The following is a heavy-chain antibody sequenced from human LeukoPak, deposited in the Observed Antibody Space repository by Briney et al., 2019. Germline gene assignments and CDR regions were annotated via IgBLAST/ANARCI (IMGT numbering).Heavy chain of an antibody. J-gene: IGHJ6*02. Sequence: PSETLSLTCTVSGGSISSYDWTWIRQPAEKGLEWIGRIYTSGSTNYNPSLKSRVTMSVDTSKNQFSLKLSSVTAADTAVYYCARLGYSYGNMPDYYYGMDVWGQGTTVTVSS. V-gene: IGHV4-4*07. CDR1: GGSISSYD. CDR3: ARLGYSYGNMPDYYYGMDV. CDR2: IYTSGST. D-gene: IGHD5-18*01.